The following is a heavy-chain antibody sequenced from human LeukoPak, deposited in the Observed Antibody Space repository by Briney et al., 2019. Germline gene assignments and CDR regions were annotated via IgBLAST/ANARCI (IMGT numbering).Heavy chain of an antibody. D-gene: IGHD6-19*01. CDR3: AKDLSVAVAGKRFDY. V-gene: IGHV3-30*02. J-gene: IGHJ4*02. Sequence: GGSLRISCEASGFTFSSYGMHWVRQAPGKGLEWVALIRFDGTNKYYADSVKGRFTISRDNSKNTLDLQMNSLRAEDTALYYCAKDLSVAVAGKRFDYWGQGTLVTVSP. CDR1: GFTFSSYG. CDR2: IRFDGTNK.